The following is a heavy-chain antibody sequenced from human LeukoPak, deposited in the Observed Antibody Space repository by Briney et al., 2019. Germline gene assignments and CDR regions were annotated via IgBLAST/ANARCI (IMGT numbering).Heavy chain of an antibody. CDR3: ARARGWEPNHYYYYMDV. D-gene: IGHD1-26*01. V-gene: IGHV3-33*01. Sequence: GGSLGLSCAVSGFTFNSYAMYWVRQAPGKGLEWVALIWYDGSNKYYADSVEGRFTISRDNSKNTLYLQMNSLRAEDTAVYYCARARGWEPNHYYYYMDVWGKGTTVTVSS. CDR1: GFTFNSYA. J-gene: IGHJ6*03. CDR2: IWYDGSNK.